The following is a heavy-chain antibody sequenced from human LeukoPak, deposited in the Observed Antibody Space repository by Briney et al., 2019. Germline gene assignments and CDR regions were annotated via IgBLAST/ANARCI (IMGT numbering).Heavy chain of an antibody. CDR2: ISGSGGST. CDR3: AKARDRRLDFDY. CDR1: GFTFSSYA. D-gene: IGHD1-14*01. J-gene: IGHJ4*02. Sequence: PGGSLRLSCAASGFTFSSYAMSWVRQAPGKGLGWVSAISGSGGSTYYADSVKGRFTISRDNSKNTLYLQMNSLRAEDTAVYYCAKARDRRLDFDYWGQGTLATVSS. V-gene: IGHV3-23*01.